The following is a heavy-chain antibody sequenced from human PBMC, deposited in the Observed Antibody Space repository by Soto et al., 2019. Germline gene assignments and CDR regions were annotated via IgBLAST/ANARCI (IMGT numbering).Heavy chain of an antibody. CDR3: ARGGAVADISWFDP. J-gene: IGHJ5*02. D-gene: IGHD6-19*01. V-gene: IGHV3-53*02. CDR1: GFTVSSNY. CDR2: IYSGGST. Sequence: EVQLVETGGGLIQPGGSLRLSCAASGFTVSSNYMSWVRQAPGKGLEWVSVIYSGGSTYYADSVKGRFTISRDNSKNTLYLQMNSLRAEDTAVYYCARGGAVADISWFDPWGKGTLVTVSS.